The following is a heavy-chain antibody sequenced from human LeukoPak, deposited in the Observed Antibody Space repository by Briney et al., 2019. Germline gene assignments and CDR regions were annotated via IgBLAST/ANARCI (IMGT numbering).Heavy chain of an antibody. CDR1: GFTFSYYW. CDR3: ARSGGYSGYEVLDY. V-gene: IGHV3-74*01. D-gene: IGHD5-12*01. Sequence: GGSLRLSCAASGFTFSYYWMHWVRQAPGKGLVWVSRVNSDGSTTDYADSVKGRFTISRDNSKNTLYLQMNSLRAEDTAVYYCARSGGYSGYEVLDYWGQGTLVTVSS. J-gene: IGHJ4*02. CDR2: VNSDGSTT.